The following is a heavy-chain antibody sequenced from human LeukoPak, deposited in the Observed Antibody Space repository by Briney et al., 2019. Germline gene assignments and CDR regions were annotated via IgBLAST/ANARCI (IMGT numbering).Heavy chain of an antibody. Sequence: GGSLRLSCAASGFTFSSYWMSWVRQAPGKGLEWVANIKQDGSEKYYVDSVKGRFTISRDNAKNSLYLQMNSLRAEDTAVYYCARDQRLRWDWLDPWGQGTLVTVSS. CDR1: GFTFSSYW. CDR2: IKQDGSEK. D-gene: IGHD5-12*01. CDR3: ARDQRLRWDWLDP. J-gene: IGHJ5*02. V-gene: IGHV3-7*01.